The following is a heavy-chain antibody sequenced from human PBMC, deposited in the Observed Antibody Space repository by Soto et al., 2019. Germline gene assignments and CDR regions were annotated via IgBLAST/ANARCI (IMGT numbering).Heavy chain of an antibody. Sequence: QVQVVETGGGVVQPGRSLRLSCGASGFTLNNYVMHWVRQAPGKGLEWVAASSYDGSHAYYADSVKGRFTISRDNSKNTLYLQINSLRAEDTAVYYCAKERTYSVASGFDYWGRGTLVTVSS. CDR1: GFTLNNYV. D-gene: IGHD1-26*01. CDR3: AKERTYSVASGFDY. CDR2: SSYDGSHA. J-gene: IGHJ4*02. V-gene: IGHV3-30*18.